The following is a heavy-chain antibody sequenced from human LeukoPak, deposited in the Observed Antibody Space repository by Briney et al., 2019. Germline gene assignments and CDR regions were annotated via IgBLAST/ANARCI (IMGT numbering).Heavy chain of an antibody. J-gene: IGHJ4*02. Sequence: PGRSLRLSCAASGFTFSSYAMHWVRQAPGKGLEWVAVMSNDGSDKHYADSVKGRSTISRDNSKNTLYLQMNSLRSEDTAVYYCARAARKNLLRYFDWFGSYFDYWGQGTLVTVSS. CDR1: GFTFSSYA. CDR3: ARAARKNLLRYFDWFGSYFDY. D-gene: IGHD3-9*01. CDR2: MSNDGSDK. V-gene: IGHV3-30*04.